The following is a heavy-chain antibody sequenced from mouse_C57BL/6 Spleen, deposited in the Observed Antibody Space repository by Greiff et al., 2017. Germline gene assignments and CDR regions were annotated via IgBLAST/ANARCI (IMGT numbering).Heavy chain of an antibody. CDR1: GFTFSNYW. Sequence: EVQLQQSGGGLVQPGGSMKLSCVASGFTFSNYWMNWVRQSPEKGLEWVAQIRLKSDNYATHYAESVKGRFTISRDDSKSSVYLQMNNLRAEDTGIYYCTYSGSRSRRGAPDYWGQGTTLTGSS. D-gene: IGHD1-1*01. J-gene: IGHJ2*01. CDR3: TYSGSRSRRGAPDY. CDR2: IRLKSDNYAT. V-gene: IGHV6-3*01.